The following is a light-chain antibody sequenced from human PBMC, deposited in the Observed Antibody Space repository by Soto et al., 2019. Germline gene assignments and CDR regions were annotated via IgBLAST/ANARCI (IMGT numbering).Light chain of an antibody. CDR2: QDS. V-gene: IGLV3-1*01. CDR3: QAWDSSTAVYV. CDR1: KLGDKY. Sequence: SYELTQPPSVSVSPGQTASITCSGEKLGDKYACWYQQKPGQSPVLVIYQDSKRPSGIPERFSGSNSGNTATLTISGTQAMDEADYYCQAWDSSTAVYVFGTGTKLTVL. J-gene: IGLJ1*01.